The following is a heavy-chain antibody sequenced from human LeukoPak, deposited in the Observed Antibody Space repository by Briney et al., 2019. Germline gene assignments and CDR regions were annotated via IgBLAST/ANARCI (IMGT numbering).Heavy chain of an antibody. CDR1: GGSISSGGYF. V-gene: IGHV4-61*08. CDR3: ARIGWIAAAGDDWYFDL. J-gene: IGHJ2*01. CDR2: IYYSGST. Sequence: SETLSLTCTVSGGSISSGGYFWSWIRQHPGKGLEWIGYIYYSGSTNYNPSLKSRVTISVDTSKNQFSLKLSSVTAADTAVYYCARIGWIAAAGDDWYFDLWGRGTLVTVSS. D-gene: IGHD6-13*01.